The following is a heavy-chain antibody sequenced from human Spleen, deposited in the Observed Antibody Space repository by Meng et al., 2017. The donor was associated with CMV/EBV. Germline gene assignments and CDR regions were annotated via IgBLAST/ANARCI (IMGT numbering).Heavy chain of an antibody. J-gene: IGHJ6*02. Sequence: GESLKISCAASRFTFSSYAMHWVRQAPGKGLEWVSGINWNGGSTGYADSVKGRFTISRDNAKNSLYLQMNSLRAEDTALYYCVRGAWFGDSPAPGGMDVWGQGTTVTVSS. V-gene: IGHV3-20*04. CDR3: VRGAWFGDSPAPGGMDV. CDR1: RFTFSSYA. CDR2: INWNGGST. D-gene: IGHD3-10*01.